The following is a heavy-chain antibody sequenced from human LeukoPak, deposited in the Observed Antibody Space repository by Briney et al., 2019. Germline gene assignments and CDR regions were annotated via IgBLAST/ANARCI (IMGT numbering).Heavy chain of an antibody. D-gene: IGHD3-22*01. CDR1: GYTFTGYY. V-gene: IGHV1-2*02. Sequence: ASVEVSCKASGYTFTGYYMHWVRQAPGQGLEWMGWINPNSGGTNYAQKFQGRVTMTRDTSISTAYMELSRLRSDDTAVYYCARYYDSSGYPYYWGQGTLVTVSS. J-gene: IGHJ4*02. CDR2: INPNSGGT. CDR3: ARYYDSSGYPYY.